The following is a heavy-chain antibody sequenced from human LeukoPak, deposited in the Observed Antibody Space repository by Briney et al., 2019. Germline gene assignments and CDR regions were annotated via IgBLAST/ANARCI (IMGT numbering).Heavy chain of an antibody. V-gene: IGHV3-30-3*01. Sequence: PGGSLRLSCAASGFTFSSYAMHWVRQAPGKGLEWVAVISYDGSNKYYADSVKGRFTISRDNSKNTLYLQMNSLRAEDTAVYYCARDLVVTDRFDYWGQGTLVTVSS. D-gene: IGHD2-21*02. CDR3: ARDLVVTDRFDY. J-gene: IGHJ4*02. CDR1: GFTFSSYA. CDR2: ISYDGSNK.